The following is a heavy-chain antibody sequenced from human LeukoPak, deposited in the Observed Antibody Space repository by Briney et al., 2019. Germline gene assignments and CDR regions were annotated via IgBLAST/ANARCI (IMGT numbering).Heavy chain of an antibody. CDR1: GYTFTDYH. Sequence: ASVRVSCKASGYTFTDYHMHWVRQAPGQGLEWMGWINPNTGATDYSQKFQGRVAMTRDTSISTAYMELSRLRPDDTAIYYCAREGRWLQLDYWGQGTLVTVSS. V-gene: IGHV1-2*02. D-gene: IGHD5-24*01. CDR2: INPNTGAT. CDR3: AREGRWLQLDY. J-gene: IGHJ4*02.